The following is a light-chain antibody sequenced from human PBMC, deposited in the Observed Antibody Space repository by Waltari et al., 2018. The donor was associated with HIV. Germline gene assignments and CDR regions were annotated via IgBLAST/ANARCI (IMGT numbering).Light chain of an antibody. J-gene: IGKJ4*01. CDR1: QDISNW. V-gene: IGKV1-12*02. Sequence: IQMTQSPSSVSASVGDSVTITCRASQDISNWLAWNQKKPGKAPELLIYAASRLQTGVPSRFSGSGSGTEFTLTISSLQPEDFATYFCQQANTYLSLAFGGGTKVEI. CDR3: QQANTYLSLA. CDR2: AAS.